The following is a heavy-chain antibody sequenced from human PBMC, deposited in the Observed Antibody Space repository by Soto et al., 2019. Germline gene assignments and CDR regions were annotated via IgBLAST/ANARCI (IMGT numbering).Heavy chain of an antibody. CDR2: IIPLFGTT. J-gene: IGHJ6*02. CDR1: GDTFKNCV. V-gene: IGHV1-69*01. Sequence: QVQVVQSGVEVRRPGSSVKVSCKASGDTFKNCVISWVRQAPVQGLEWMGGIIPLFGTTDFAQRFQGRLTITTDEFTNTAFLGPSRPRSEDTATYYCAAELGFGKLAVVWGQGTKVIVSS. D-gene: IGHD7-27*01. CDR3: AAELGFGKLAVV.